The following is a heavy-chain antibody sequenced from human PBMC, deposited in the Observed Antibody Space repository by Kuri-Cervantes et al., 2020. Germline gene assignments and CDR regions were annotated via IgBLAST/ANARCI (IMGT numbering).Heavy chain of an antibody. Sequence: ASVKVSCKVSGYTLTELSMHWVRQAPGKGLEWMGGFDPEDGETIYAQKFQGRVTMTEDTSTDTAYMELSSLRSEDTALYYCAKDGHSGWAYYFDYWGQGTLVTVSS. V-gene: IGHV1-24*01. J-gene: IGHJ4*02. CDR2: FDPEDGET. CDR3: AKDGHSGWAYYFDY. D-gene: IGHD6-19*01. CDR1: GYTLTELS.